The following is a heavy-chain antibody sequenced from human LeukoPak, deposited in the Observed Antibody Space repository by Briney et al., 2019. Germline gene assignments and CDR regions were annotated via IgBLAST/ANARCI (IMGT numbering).Heavy chain of an antibody. CDR2: ISYDGSNK. J-gene: IGHJ4*02. CDR3: AKDHPVYDFWSGSYYFDY. Sequence: PGGSLRLSCAASGFTFSSYGMHWVRQAPGKGLEWVAVISYDGSNKYYADSVKGRFTISRDNSKNTLYLQMNSLRAEDTAVYYCAKDHPVYDFWSGSYYFDYWGQGTLVTVSS. D-gene: IGHD3-3*01. CDR1: GFTFSSYG. V-gene: IGHV3-30*18.